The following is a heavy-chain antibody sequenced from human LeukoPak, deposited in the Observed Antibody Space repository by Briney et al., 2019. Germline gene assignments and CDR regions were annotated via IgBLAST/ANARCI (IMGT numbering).Heavy chain of an antibody. CDR1: GYTFTGYY. V-gene: IGHV1-2*06. Sequence: ASVKVSCKASGYTFTGYYMHWVRQAPGQGLEWMGRINPNSGGTNYAQKFQGRVTMTRDTSISTAYMELSRLRSDDTAVYYCAREGFMSNWFDPWGQGTLVTVSS. D-gene: IGHD3-16*01. CDR2: INPNSGGT. J-gene: IGHJ5*02. CDR3: AREGFMSNWFDP.